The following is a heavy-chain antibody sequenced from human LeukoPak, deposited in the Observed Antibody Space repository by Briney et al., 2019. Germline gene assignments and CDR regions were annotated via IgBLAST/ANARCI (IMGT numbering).Heavy chain of an antibody. CDR2: ISGSGGST. Sequence: GGSLRLSCAASGFTFSSYAMSWVRQAPGKGLEWVSAISGSGGSTYYADSVKDRFTMSRDNSKNTLYLQMNSLRAEDTAVYYCAKDGEERSVVVGGAGDAFDIWGQGTMVTVSS. D-gene: IGHD2-15*01. CDR3: AKDGEERSVVVGGAGDAFDI. CDR1: GFTFSSYA. V-gene: IGHV3-23*01. J-gene: IGHJ3*02.